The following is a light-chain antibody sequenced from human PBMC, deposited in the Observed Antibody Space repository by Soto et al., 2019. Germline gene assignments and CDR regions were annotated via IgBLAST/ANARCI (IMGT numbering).Light chain of an antibody. Sequence: QTVVTQEPSLTVSPGGTVTLTCASTTGAVTSGYYPNWFQQKPGQAPRALIYSTSNKYSWTPARFSGSLLGDKAALTVSGVQPEDEDEYYCLLYYGGAQVIFGGGTKLTVL. CDR3: LLYYGGAQVI. CDR1: TGAVTSGYY. V-gene: IGLV7-43*01. J-gene: IGLJ2*01. CDR2: STS.